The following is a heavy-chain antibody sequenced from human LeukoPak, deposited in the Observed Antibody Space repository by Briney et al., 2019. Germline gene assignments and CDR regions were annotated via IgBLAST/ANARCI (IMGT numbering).Heavy chain of an antibody. CDR1: GFTFTRHW. V-gene: IGHV3-7*01. CDR3: ARGPDYGDRLDYFDY. J-gene: IGHJ4*02. Sequence: PGGSLRLSCAASGFTFTRHWMGWVRQAPGKGLEWVASVKKDGNQYSVDSVKGRFIISRDNARNSLSLQMSSLRVEDTAIHFCARGPDYGDRLDYFDYWGQGTLVTVSS. CDR2: VKKDGNQ. D-gene: IGHD4-17*01.